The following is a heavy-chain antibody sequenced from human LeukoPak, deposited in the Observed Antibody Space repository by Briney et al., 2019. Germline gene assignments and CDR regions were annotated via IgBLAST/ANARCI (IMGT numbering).Heavy chain of an antibody. J-gene: IGHJ5*02. CDR3: ARHVGFTMVRGVINNNWFDP. CDR2: INHSGST. CDR1: GGSFSGYY. V-gene: IGHV4-34*01. D-gene: IGHD3-10*01. Sequence: SETLSLTCAVYGGSFSGYYWSWIRQPPGKGLEWIGEINHSGSTNYNPSLKSRVTISVDTSKNQFSLKLSSVTAADTAVYYCARHVGFTMVRGVINNNWFDPWGQGTLVTVSS.